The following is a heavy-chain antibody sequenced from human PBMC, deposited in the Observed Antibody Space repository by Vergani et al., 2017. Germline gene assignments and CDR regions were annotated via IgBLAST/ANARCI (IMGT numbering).Heavy chain of an antibody. V-gene: IGHV1-69*12. CDR1: GGTFSSYA. CDR2: IIPIFGTA. Sequence: QVQLVQSGAEVKKPGSSVKVSCKASGGTFSSYAISWVRQAPGQGLEWMGGIIPIFGTANYAQKFQGRVTITADESTSTAYMELSSLRSEDTAVYYCARGIAIRRIGGLYPVTPYYYYGMDVWGQGTTVTVSS. J-gene: IGHJ6*02. D-gene: IGHD3-10*01. CDR3: ARGIAIRRIGGLYPVTPYYYYGMDV.